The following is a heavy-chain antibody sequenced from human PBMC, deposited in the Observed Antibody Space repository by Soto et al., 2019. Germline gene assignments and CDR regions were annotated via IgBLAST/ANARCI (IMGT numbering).Heavy chain of an antibody. V-gene: IGHV4-28*01. CDR3: ARTSSVNTVYLDY. CDR2: IFYTGTT. J-gene: IGHJ4*02. Sequence: PSESLTLPCAVTGYSISSDNWWGWLRQPPGKGPEWIGHIFYTGTTYYNLSLKSRVTMSVDTAKDQFSLKLSSVTAPDTAVYYSARTSSVNTVYLDYWGQGSPVTVSS. D-gene: IGHD2-8*02. CDR1: GYSISSDNW.